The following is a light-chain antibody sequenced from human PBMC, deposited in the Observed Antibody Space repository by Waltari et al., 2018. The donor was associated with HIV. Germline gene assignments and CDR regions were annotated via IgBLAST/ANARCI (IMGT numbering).Light chain of an antibody. CDR2: NNN. CDR3: AVWDDSLNGWA. Sequence: QSVLTPPPSASGTPGQWVTISCSGSFSIIGSIHINWYQHLPGTAPKLLIFNNNQRPSGVPDRFSASKSGTSASLAISGLQSEDGADYYCAVWDDSLNGWAFGGGTKLTVL. CDR1: FSIIGSIH. J-gene: IGLJ3*02. V-gene: IGLV1-44*01.